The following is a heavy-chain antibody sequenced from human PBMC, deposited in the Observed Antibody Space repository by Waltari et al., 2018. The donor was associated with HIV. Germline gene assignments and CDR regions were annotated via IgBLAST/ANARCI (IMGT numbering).Heavy chain of an antibody. D-gene: IGHD6-19*01. CDR3: TSGPQNGWFVD. V-gene: IGHV1-8*01. J-gene: IGHJ4*02. CDR1: INTFDNYV. Sequence: QEELVQSGAEVKKPGASVRISCKTSINTFDNYVIYWLRQATGQSLQWLGWIHPHSHVPRYSPDFEDRVTMTRDPSLNVIYMGISSLTSEDTAVYCCTSGPQNGWFVDWGQGTLVSVS. CDR2: IHPHSHVP.